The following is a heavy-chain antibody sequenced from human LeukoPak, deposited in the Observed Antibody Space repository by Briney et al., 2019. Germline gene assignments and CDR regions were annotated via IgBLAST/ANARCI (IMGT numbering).Heavy chain of an antibody. CDR3: ARLSIAGATYWYFDL. J-gene: IGHJ2*01. D-gene: IGHD1-26*01. Sequence: SETLSLTCTVSGGSISSSSYYWGWIRQPPGKGLEWIGSMSYGGSTYYNLSLRSRVDISEDTSKNQFSLKVNSVTAADTAIYYCARLSIAGATYWYFDLWGRGTLVTVSS. CDR2: MSYGGST. CDR1: GGSISSSSYY. V-gene: IGHV4-39*01.